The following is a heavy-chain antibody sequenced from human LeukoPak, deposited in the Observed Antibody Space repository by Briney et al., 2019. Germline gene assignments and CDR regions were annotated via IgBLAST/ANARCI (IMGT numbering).Heavy chain of an antibody. D-gene: IGHD2-8*01. CDR1: GVTFTNYA. Sequence: GSSVKVSCKASGVTFTNYAITWLRQAPGEGLEWMGGTIPVYGTANYAQKFQGRVTFTTDESTGTTSMELGSLRSEDTAVYYCASHQASLMFYFDSWGQGTLVTVSS. CDR3: ASHQASLMFYFDS. CDR2: TIPVYGTA. J-gene: IGHJ4*02. V-gene: IGHV1-69*05.